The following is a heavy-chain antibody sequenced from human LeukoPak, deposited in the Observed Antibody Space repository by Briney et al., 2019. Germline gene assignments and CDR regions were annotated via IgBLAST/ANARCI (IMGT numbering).Heavy chain of an antibody. CDR2: IIPIFGTA. CDR1: GYTFTSYG. Sequence: GASVKVSCKASGYTFTSYGISWVRQAPGQGLEWMGGIIPIFGTANYAQKFQGRVTITTDESTSTAYMELSSLRSEDTAVYYCAGIVGATTGEPYYFDYWGQGTLVTVSS. D-gene: IGHD1-26*01. J-gene: IGHJ4*02. V-gene: IGHV1-69*05. CDR3: AGIVGATTGEPYYFDY.